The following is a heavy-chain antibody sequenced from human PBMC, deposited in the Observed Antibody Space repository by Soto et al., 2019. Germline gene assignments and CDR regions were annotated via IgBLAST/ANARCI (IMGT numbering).Heavy chain of an antibody. CDR3: ARGSGSSSWPHFDY. Sequence: GGSLRLSCAASGFTFSSYDMHWVRQATGKGLEWVSAIGTAGDTYYPGSVKGRFTISRENAKNSLYLQMNSLRAEDTAVYYCARGSGSSSWPHFDYWGQGALVTVSS. CDR2: IGTAGDT. J-gene: IGHJ4*02. V-gene: IGHV3-13*01. D-gene: IGHD6-13*01. CDR1: GFTFSSYD.